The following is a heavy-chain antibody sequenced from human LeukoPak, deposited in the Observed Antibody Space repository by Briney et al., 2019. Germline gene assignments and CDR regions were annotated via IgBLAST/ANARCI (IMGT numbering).Heavy chain of an antibody. CDR1: GDSISSYY. V-gene: IGHV4-59*12. CDR3: ARGRFRGSSFSSYDSSGYYSGFFDY. J-gene: IGHJ4*02. D-gene: IGHD3-22*01. CDR2: IYYTGST. Sequence: PSETLSLTRTVSGDSISSYYWSWVRQPPGKGLEWIGHIYYTGSTNYNPSLKSRVTISVDTSKNQFSLKLSSVTAADTAVYYCARGRFRGSSFSSYDSSGYYSGFFDYWGQGTLVTVSS.